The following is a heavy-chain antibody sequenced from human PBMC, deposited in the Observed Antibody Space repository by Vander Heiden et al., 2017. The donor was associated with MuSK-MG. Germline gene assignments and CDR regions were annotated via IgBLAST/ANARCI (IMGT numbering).Heavy chain of an antibody. Sequence: QVQLVESGGGGVQPGRSLRRPRLASGLTFSSDAMHWVRQAPGKGLEWVAVISYDGSNKYYADSVKGRFTISRDNSKNTLYLQMNSLGAEDTAVYYCARALGQWLVLSDYWGQGTLVTVSS. CDR1: GLTFSSDA. V-gene: IGHV3-30*04. D-gene: IGHD6-19*01. CDR3: ARALGQWLVLSDY. CDR2: ISYDGSNK. J-gene: IGHJ4*02.